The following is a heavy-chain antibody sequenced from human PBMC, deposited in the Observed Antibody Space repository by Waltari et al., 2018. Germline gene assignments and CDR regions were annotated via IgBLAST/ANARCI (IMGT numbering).Heavy chain of an antibody. J-gene: IGHJ6*03. Sequence: QLQLQESGPGLVKPSENLSLTCTVSGGSISSSSYYWGWIRPPPGKGLEWIGSIYYSGSTYSNPSLKSRVTISVDTSKNQFSLKLSSVTAADTAVYYCARQPKAGFGDARPGDYYYYYYMDVWGKGTTVTVSS. CDR3: ARQPKAGFGDARPGDYYYYYYMDV. V-gene: IGHV4-39*01. CDR2: IYYSGST. D-gene: IGHD3-10*01. CDR1: GGSISSSSYY.